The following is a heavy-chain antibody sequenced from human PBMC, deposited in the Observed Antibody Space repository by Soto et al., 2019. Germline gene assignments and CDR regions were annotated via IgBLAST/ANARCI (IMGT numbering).Heavy chain of an antibody. V-gene: IGHV3-30*02. Sequence: PGGSLRLSCAASGFTFSSYAMHWVRQAPGKGLEWVGFIWYDGSNTFYAESVKGRFTISRDNSKNTVYLQMNSLRAEDTSVYYCAKEGGLSGSYYISSSYYFDYWGQGTLVTVSS. CDR2: IWYDGSNT. CDR1: GFTFSSYA. CDR3: AKEGGLSGSYYISSSYYFDY. D-gene: IGHD1-26*01. J-gene: IGHJ4*02.